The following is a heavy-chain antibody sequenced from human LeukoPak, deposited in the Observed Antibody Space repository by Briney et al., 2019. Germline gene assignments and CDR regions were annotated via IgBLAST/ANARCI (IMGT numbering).Heavy chain of an antibody. CDR1: GFTFSSYG. J-gene: IGHJ4*02. V-gene: IGHV3-33*01. CDR2: IWYDGSNK. CDR3: ARDTYYHYFDSSGYYIDY. Sequence: GRSLRLSCAASGFTFSSYGMHWVRQATGKELEWVAVIWYDGSNKYYADSVKGRFTISRDNSKNTLYLQMNSLRAEDTAVYYCARDTYYHYFDSSGYYIDYWGQGTLVTVSS. D-gene: IGHD3-22*01.